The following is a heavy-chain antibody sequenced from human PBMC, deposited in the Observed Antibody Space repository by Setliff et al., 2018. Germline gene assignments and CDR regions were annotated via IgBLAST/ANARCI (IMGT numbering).Heavy chain of an antibody. Sequence: ASVKVSCKAPGYTFTNYGINWVRQAPGQGLEWMGWISAYTGNTNYAQKLQGRVSMTTDTSTSTAYMELRSLTSDDTAVYYCSRLVRYCTTTTCQRASGAEFWGQGTLVTVPQ. CDR3: SRLVRYCTTTTCQRASGAEF. J-gene: IGHJ4*02. V-gene: IGHV1-18*01. CDR1: GYTFTNYG. CDR2: ISAYTGNT. D-gene: IGHD2-8*01.